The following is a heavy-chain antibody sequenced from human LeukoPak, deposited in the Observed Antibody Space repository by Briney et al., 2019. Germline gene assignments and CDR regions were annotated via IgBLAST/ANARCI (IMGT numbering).Heavy chain of an antibody. CDR3: ARSGTVDSSSYHDAFDI. CDR2: IYTSGST. D-gene: IGHD6-13*01. V-gene: IGHV4-4*07. Sequence: PSETLPLTCTVSGGSISSYYWSWIRQPAGKGLEWIGRIYTSGSTNYNPSLKSRVTMSVDTSKNQFSLKLSSVTAADTAVYYCARSGTVDSSSYHDAFDIWGQGTMVTVSS. J-gene: IGHJ3*02. CDR1: GGSISSYY.